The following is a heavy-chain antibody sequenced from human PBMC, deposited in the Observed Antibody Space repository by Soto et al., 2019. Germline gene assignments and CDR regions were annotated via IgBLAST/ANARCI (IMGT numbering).Heavy chain of an antibody. V-gene: IGHV3-53*01. CDR3: AGEVHPTVTMGTYYYYGMDV. J-gene: IGHJ6*02. CDR2: IYSGGST. CDR1: GFTVSSNY. D-gene: IGHD4-17*01. Sequence: PGGSLRLSCAASGFTVSSNYMSWVRQAPGKGLEWVSVIYSGGSTYYADSVKGRFTISRDNSKNTLYLQMNSLRAEDAAVYYCAGEVHPTVTMGTYYYYGMDVWGQGTPATVSS.